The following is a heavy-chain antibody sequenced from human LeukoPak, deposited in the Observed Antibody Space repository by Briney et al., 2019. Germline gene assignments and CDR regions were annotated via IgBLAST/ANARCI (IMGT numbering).Heavy chain of an antibody. J-gene: IGHJ6*03. CDR3: ARDWSLRYFDWLPVEGYYMDV. V-gene: IGHV3-11*04. D-gene: IGHD3-9*01. Sequence: GGSLRLSCAASGFTFSDYYMSWIRQAPGKGLEWVSYISSSGSTIYYADSVKGRFTISRDNAKNSLYLQMNSLRAEDTAVYYCARDWSLRYFDWLPVEGYYMDVWGKGTTVTISS. CDR2: ISSSGSTI. CDR1: GFTFSDYY.